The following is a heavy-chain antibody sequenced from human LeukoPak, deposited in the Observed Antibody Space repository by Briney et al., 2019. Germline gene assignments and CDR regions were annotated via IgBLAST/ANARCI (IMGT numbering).Heavy chain of an antibody. CDR3: ARDRRGFDP. CDR2: IYHSGST. CDR1: GGSVSSGSYY. Sequence: SETLSLTCTVSGGSVSSGSYYWSWIRQPPGKGLEWIGYIYHSGSTYYNPSLKSRVTISVDRSKNQFSLKLSSVTAADTAVYYCARDRRGFDPWGQGTLVTVSS. J-gene: IGHJ5*02. V-gene: IGHV4-30-2*01.